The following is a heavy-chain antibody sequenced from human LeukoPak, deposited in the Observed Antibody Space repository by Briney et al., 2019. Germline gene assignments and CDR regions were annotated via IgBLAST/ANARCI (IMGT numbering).Heavy chain of an antibody. Sequence: GRSLRLSCAASGFTFSSYAMHWVRQAPGKGLEYVSAISSNGGSTYYANSVKGRFTISRDNSKITLYLQMGSLRAEDMAVYYCARGGYSSSSAFDIWGQGTMVTVSS. CDR1: GFTFSSYA. D-gene: IGHD6-6*01. CDR2: ISSNGGST. V-gene: IGHV3-64*01. J-gene: IGHJ3*02. CDR3: ARGGYSSSSAFDI.